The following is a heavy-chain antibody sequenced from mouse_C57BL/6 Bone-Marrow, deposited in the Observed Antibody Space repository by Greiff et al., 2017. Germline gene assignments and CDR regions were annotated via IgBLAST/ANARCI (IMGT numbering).Heavy chain of an antibody. Sequence: VQLQQSGAELVRPGTSVKVSCKASGYAFTNYLIEWVKQRPGQGLEWIGVINPGSGGTNYNEKFKGKATLTADKSSSTAYMQLSSLTSEDSAVYVCARTAYPDGNYVRGAMDYWGQGTSVTVSS. V-gene: IGHV1-54*01. D-gene: IGHD2-1*01. J-gene: IGHJ4*01. CDR2: INPGSGGT. CDR3: ARTAYPDGNYVRGAMDY. CDR1: GYAFTNYL.